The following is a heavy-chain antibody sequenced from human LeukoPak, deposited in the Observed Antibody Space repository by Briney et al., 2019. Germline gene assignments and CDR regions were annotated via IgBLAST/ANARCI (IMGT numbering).Heavy chain of an antibody. J-gene: IGHJ6*02. CDR2: IYYSGST. V-gene: IGHV4-59*08. CDR1: GGSISSYY. CDR3: AMTRYSSSWYPPYYYGMDV. D-gene: IGHD6-13*01. Sequence: SETLSLTCTVSGGSISSYYWSWIRQPPGKGLEWIGYIYYSGSTNYNPSLKSRVTISVDTSKNQFSLKLSSVTAADTAVYYCAMTRYSSSWYPPYYYGMDVWGQGTTVTVSS.